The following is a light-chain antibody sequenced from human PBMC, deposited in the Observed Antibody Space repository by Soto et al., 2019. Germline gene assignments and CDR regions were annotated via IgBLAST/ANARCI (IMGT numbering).Light chain of an antibody. Sequence: EIVLTQSPDTLSLSPGDTATLSCRASQSVSSTLNWYQQRPGQAPRLLIYDTSIRATGIPARFSGSGSGTEFTLTIASLQSEDFGVYYCQRFNRWPLSFGGGTKVDIK. J-gene: IGKJ4*01. CDR3: QRFNRWPLS. V-gene: IGKV3-15*01. CDR2: DTS. CDR1: QSVSST.